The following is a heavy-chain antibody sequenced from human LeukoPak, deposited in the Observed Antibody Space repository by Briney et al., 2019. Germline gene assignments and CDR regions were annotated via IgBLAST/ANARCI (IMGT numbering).Heavy chain of an antibody. V-gene: IGHV4-38-2*02. Sequence: SETLSLACTVSGYSISSGYYWGWIRQPPGKGLEWIGSIYHSGSTYYNPSLKSRVTISVDTSKNQFSLKLSSVTAADTAVYYCARSGGYSYGPYFDYWDQGTLVTVSS. CDR2: IYHSGST. CDR1: GYSISSGYY. J-gene: IGHJ4*02. D-gene: IGHD5-18*01. CDR3: ARSGGYSYGPYFDY.